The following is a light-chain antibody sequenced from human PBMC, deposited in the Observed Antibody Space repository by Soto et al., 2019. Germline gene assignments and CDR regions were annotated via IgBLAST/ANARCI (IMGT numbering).Light chain of an antibody. V-gene: IGKV1-12*01. CDR2: TGS. Sequence: DIQMTQSPSSVSASVGDRVTITCRASQAIDSWLAWYQQKTGEAPKLLIFTGSLLHSGVPPRFSGSGSGTDFTLTISSLQPEDFATDNCQQTLSFPPTFGQGTKV. CDR3: QQTLSFPPT. J-gene: IGKJ1*01. CDR1: QAIDSW.